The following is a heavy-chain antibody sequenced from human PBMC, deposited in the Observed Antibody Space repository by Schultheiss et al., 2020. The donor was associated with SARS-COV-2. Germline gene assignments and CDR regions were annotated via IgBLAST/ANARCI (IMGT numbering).Heavy chain of an antibody. V-gene: IGHV4-39*02. CDR2: MFYTDNT. Sequence: SETLSLTCTVSGGSISRSGYYWGWIRQSPGKGLEWIGSMFYTDNTYYNPPLKSRVTISADTSKNQFSLNLRSVTATDTAVYYCARDGDSSSSDPNYYYGMDVWGQGTTVTVSS. D-gene: IGHD6-6*01. CDR3: ARDGDSSSSDPNYYYGMDV. CDR1: GGSISRSGYY. J-gene: IGHJ6*02.